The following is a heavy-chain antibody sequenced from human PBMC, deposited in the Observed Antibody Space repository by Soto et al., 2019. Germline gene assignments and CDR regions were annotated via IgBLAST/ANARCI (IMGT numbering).Heavy chain of an antibody. D-gene: IGHD6-13*01. CDR3: ARCDSSSWPDDYYGMDV. J-gene: IGHJ6*02. CDR1: GFTFSSYA. V-gene: IGHV3-30-3*01. CDR2: ISYDGSNK. Sequence: GGSLRLSCAASGFTFSSYAMHWVRQAPGKGLEWVAVISYDGSNKYYADSVKGRFTISRDNSKNTLYLQMNSLRAEDTAVYYCARCDSSSWPDDYYGMDVWGQGTTATVSS.